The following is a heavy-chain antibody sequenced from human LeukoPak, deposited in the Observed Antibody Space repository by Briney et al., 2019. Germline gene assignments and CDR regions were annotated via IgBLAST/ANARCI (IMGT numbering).Heavy chain of an antibody. Sequence: GESLKISCKGSGYSFSSYWSAWVRQMPGKGLEWMGIIYPGDSDIKYSPSFQGQVIISADKSISTAYLQWSSLKASDTAMYYCARGPMGLNWGQGTLVTVSS. CDR2: IYPGDSDI. D-gene: IGHD3-10*01. V-gene: IGHV5-51*01. CDR1: GYSFSSYW. J-gene: IGHJ4*02. CDR3: ARGPMGLN.